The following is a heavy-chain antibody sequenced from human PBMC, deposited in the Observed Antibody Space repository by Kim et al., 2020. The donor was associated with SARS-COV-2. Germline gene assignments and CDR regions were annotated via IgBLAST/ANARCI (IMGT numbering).Heavy chain of an antibody. V-gene: IGHV2-5*02. CDR3: VHREGRENYHNDFDH. CDR1: GFSLTTSGVG. J-gene: IGHJ4*02. Sequence: SGPTLVNPTQTLTLTCMFSGFSLTTSGVGVGWIRQPPGKALEWLALIYWDDDKRYRPSLERRLTITKDISRNEVVLTMTDMDPVDTGTYYCVHREGRENYHNDFDHWGQGTLVTVSS. CDR2: IYWDDDK. D-gene: IGHD3-9*01.